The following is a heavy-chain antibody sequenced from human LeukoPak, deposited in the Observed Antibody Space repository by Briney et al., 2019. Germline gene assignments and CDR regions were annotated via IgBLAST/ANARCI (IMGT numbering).Heavy chain of an antibody. J-gene: IGHJ4*02. Sequence: PGGSLRLSCAASGFTFSSYAMSWVRQAPGKGLEWVSSISSSSSYIYYADSVKGRFTISRDNAKNSLYLQMNSLRAEDTAVYYCAIAAANPPQFDYWGQGTLVTVSS. CDR2: ISSSSSYI. CDR1: GFTFSSYA. CDR3: AIAAANPPQFDY. D-gene: IGHD6-13*01. V-gene: IGHV3-21*01.